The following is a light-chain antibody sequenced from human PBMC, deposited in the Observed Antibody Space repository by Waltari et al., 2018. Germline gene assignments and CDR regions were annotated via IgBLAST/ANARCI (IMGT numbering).Light chain of an antibody. Sequence: QLALTQSPSASASLGASVKLTCTLNSGHSSNVVAWLQQQPEKGPRYLMKVNSDGSHSKGECIPDRFSGSGSGAERYLTISSLQSEDEADYYCQTGGHGTWVFGGGTKLTVL. V-gene: IGLV4-69*02. CDR1: SGHSSNV. CDR3: QTGGHGTWV. CDR2: VNSDGSH. J-gene: IGLJ3*02.